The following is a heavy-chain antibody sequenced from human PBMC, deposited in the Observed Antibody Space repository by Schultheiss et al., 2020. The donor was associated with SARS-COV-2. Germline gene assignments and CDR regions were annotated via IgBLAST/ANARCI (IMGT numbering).Heavy chain of an antibody. CDR1: GFSLSTSGVG. D-gene: IGHD3-22*01. V-gene: IGHV2-5*02. J-gene: IGHJ4*02. CDR3: AHRSTIVDSFDY. CDR2: IYWDDDK. Sequence: SGPTLVKPTQTLTLTCTFSGFSLSTSGVGVGWMRQPPGKALEWLALIYWDDDKRYSPSLKSRLTITKDTSKNQVVLTMTNMDPVDTATYYCAHRSTIVDSFDYWGQGTLVTVSS.